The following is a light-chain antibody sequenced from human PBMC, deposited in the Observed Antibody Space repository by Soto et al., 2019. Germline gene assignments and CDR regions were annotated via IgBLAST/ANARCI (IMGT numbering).Light chain of an antibody. V-gene: IGKV3-20*01. Sequence: EFALTQSPGTLSLSPGERATLSCRASQRVGSNSLAWYQQKPGQAPRILIYGASTRPTGIPYRFSGSGSGTDLTLPISRLEPEDFAVNYCQQYGSSPPLTFGGGTKVDIK. CDR1: QRVGSNS. J-gene: IGKJ4*01. CDR3: QQYGSSPPLT. CDR2: GAS.